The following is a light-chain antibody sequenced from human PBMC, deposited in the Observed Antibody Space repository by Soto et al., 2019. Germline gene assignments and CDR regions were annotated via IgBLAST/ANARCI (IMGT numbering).Light chain of an antibody. Sequence: EIVMTQSPGTLSVSPGERATLSCRASQNVFSNVAWYQQRPGQPPRLLISGASTRATGVSARFSASGSGTDFTLTITILQSEDFAVYYCQQRSIWPPGITFGQGTRLEIK. V-gene: IGKV3-15*01. CDR1: QNVFSN. CDR3: QQRSIWPPGIT. CDR2: GAS. J-gene: IGKJ5*01.